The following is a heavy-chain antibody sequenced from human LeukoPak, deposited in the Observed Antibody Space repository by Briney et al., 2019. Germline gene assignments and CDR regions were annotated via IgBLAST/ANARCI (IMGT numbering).Heavy chain of an antibody. D-gene: IGHD6-13*01. CDR1: GGSFSGYY. CDR2: INHSGST. CDR3: ARGEEYSSSWFNYYYYYGMDV. V-gene: IGHV4-34*01. Sequence: SETLSLTCAVYGGSFSGYYWSWIRQPPGKGLEWIGEINHSGSTNYNPSLKSRVTISVDTSRNQFSLKLSSVTAADTAVYYCARGEEYSSSWFNYYYYYGMDVWGQGTTVTVSS. J-gene: IGHJ6*01.